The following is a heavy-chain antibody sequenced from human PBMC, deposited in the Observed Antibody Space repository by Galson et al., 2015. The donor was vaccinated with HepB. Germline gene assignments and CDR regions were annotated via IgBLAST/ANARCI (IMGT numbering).Heavy chain of an antibody. V-gene: IGHV1-3*01. J-gene: IGHJ4*02. CDR3: ASRGRSAAAGMGY. D-gene: IGHD6-13*01. CDR2: INAGNGNT. Sequence: SVKVSCKASGYTFTNYAMHWVRQAPGQRLEWMGWINAGNGNTKYSQKFQGRVTITRDTSASTAYMELSSLRSEDTAVYYCASRGRSAAAGMGYWGQGTLATVSS. CDR1: GYTFTNYA.